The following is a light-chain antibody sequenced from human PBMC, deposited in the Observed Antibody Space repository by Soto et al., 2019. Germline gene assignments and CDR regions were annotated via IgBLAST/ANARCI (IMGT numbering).Light chain of an antibody. CDR3: SLSYSGAQSE. CDR1: TGAVTSGHY. J-gene: IGLJ1*01. CDR2: DTS. V-gene: IGLV7-46*01. Sequence: QAVVTQEPSLTVSPGGTVTLTCGSSTGAVTSGHYPYWFEQKPGQAPRTLIYDTSNKNSWTPARFSGSLLGGKAALTLSGAQPEDEAEYYCSLSYSGAQSEVGSGPKVTV.